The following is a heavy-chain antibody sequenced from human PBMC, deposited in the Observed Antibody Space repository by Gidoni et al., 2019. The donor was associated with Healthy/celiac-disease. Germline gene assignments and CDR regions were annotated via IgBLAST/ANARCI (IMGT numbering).Heavy chain of an antibody. D-gene: IGHD2-15*01. J-gene: IGHJ5*02. V-gene: IGHV4-31*03. CDR1: GGSISRGGYY. CDR2: IYYSGST. Sequence: QVQLQESGPGLVKPSQTLSLTCTVSGGSISRGGYYWGWSRQHPGTGLEWIGYIYYSGSTYYNPSLKSRVTISVDTSKNQFSLKLSSVTAADTAVYYCARVGCSGGSCRMGWFDPWGQGTLVTVSS. CDR3: ARVGCSGGSCRMGWFDP.